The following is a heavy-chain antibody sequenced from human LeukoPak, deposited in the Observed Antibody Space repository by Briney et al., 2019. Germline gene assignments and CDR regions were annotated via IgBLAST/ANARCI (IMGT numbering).Heavy chain of an antibody. D-gene: IGHD3-3*01. Sequence: PSETLSLTCTVSGGSISSYYWSWIRQPPGKRLEWIGYIYYSGSTNYNPSLKSRVTISVDTSKNQFSLKLSSVTAADTAVYYCARDPFYYDFWSGYYRGNAFDIWGQGTMVTVSS. CDR2: IYYSGST. V-gene: IGHV4-59*01. CDR1: GGSISSYY. CDR3: ARDPFYYDFWSGYYRGNAFDI. J-gene: IGHJ3*02.